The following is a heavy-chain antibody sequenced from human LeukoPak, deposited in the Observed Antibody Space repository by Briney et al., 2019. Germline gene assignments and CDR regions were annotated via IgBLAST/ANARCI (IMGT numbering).Heavy chain of an antibody. CDR2: IYYTGST. J-gene: IGHJ3*02. CDR1: GGSISTYY. Sequence: SETLSLTCTVSGGSISTYYWTWIRQPPGKGLEWVGYIYYTGSTNYNPSLKSRVTISVDTSKIQFSLKLSSVTAADTAVYYCARIFGSGYDFRGAFDIWGQGTMVTVSS. V-gene: IGHV4-59*01. CDR3: ARIFGSGYDFRGAFDI. D-gene: IGHD5-12*01.